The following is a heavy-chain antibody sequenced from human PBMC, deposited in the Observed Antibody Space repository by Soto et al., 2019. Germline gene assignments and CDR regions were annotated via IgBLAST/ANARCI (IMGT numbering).Heavy chain of an antibody. CDR3: AKLVHGEVPRFLDHDWVDP. Sequence: EVQLLESGGGLVQPGGSLRLSCAASGFTFSDYAMSWVRQAPGKGPEWVSSISGRSGSTYYLDSVKGRFTISRDISKNTLYLQMNSLRAEDTAVYYCAKLVHGEVPRFLDHDWVDPWGRGTTVTVSS. CDR2: ISGRSGST. V-gene: IGHV3-23*01. D-gene: IGHD6-6*01. CDR1: GFTFSDYA. J-gene: IGHJ5*02.